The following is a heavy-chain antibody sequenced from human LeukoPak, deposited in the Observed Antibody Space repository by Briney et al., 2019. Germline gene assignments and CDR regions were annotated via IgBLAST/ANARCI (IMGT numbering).Heavy chain of an antibody. CDR2: INPSGGST. CDR3: ARVGVGGYESSFDY. V-gene: IGHV1-46*01. Sequence: GSSVKVSCKASGGTFSSYAISWVRQAPGQGLEWMGIINPSGGSTSYAQKFQGRVTMTRDMPTSTVYMELSSLRSEDTAVYYCARVGVGGYESSFDYWGQGTLVIVSS. D-gene: IGHD5-12*01. J-gene: IGHJ4*02. CDR1: GGTFSSYA.